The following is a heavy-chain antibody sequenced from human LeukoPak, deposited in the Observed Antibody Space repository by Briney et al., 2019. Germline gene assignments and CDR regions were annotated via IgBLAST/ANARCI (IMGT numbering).Heavy chain of an antibody. V-gene: IGHV3-30*03. J-gene: IGHJ3*02. D-gene: IGHD2-8*01. CDR3: ASQIMGDAFDI. CDR1: GFTFSSYG. Sequence: PGGSLRLSCAASGFTFSSYGMHWVRQAPGKGLEWVAVISYDGSNKYYADSVKGRFTISRDNSKNTLYLQMNSLRAEDTAVYYCASQIMGDAFDIWGQGTMVTVSS. CDR2: ISYDGSNK.